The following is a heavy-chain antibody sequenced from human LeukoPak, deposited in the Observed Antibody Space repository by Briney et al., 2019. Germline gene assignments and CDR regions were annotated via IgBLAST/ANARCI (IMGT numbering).Heavy chain of an antibody. CDR1: RYTFTGYY. CDR2: INPNSGGT. J-gene: IGHJ6*03. D-gene: IGHD6-13*01. Sequence: ASVKVSCKASRYTFTGYYMHWVRQAPGQGLEWMGWINPNSGGTDYAQKFQDRVTMTRDTSISTAYMELSRLRSDDTAVYYCARDKGSSSWYGRNYYYYYMDVWGKGTTVTVSS. V-gene: IGHV1-2*02. CDR3: ARDKGSSSWYGRNYYYYYMDV.